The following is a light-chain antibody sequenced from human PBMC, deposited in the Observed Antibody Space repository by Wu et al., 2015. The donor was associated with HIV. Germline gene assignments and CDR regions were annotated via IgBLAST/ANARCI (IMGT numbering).Light chain of an antibody. CDR3: QQSYSTLSWT. J-gene: IGKJ1*01. CDR2: AAS. V-gene: IGKV1-27*01. Sequence: DIQMTQSPSSLSASVGDRVTITCRASQGISNFLAWYQQKPGEPPKVLIYAASTLQSGVPSRFSGSGSGTDFTLTISSLQPEDFATYYCQQSYSTLSWTFGQGTKVEIK. CDR1: QGISNF.